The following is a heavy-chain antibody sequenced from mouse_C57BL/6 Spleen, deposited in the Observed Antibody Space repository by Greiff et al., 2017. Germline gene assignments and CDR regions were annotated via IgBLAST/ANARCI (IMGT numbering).Heavy chain of an antibody. D-gene: IGHD1-1*01. Sequence: EVQLQESGPGLVKPSQSLSLTCSVTGYSITSGYYWNWIRQFPGNKLEWMGYISYDGSNNYNPSLKNRISITRDTSKSQFFLKLNSVTTEDTATYYCARDVVANAMDYWGQGTSVTVSS. CDR1: GYSITSGYY. CDR3: ARDVVANAMDY. CDR2: ISYDGSN. V-gene: IGHV3-6*01. J-gene: IGHJ4*01.